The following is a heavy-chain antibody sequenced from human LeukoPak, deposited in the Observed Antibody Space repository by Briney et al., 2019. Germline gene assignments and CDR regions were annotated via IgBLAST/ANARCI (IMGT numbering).Heavy chain of an antibody. CDR2: IYYSGST. Sequence: PSETLSLTCTVSGGSISSYYWSWIRQPPGKGLEWIGYIYYSGSTNYNPSLKSRVTISVDTSKDQFSLKLSSVTAADTAVYYCARGPNYSGSFGYWGQGTLVTVSS. J-gene: IGHJ4*02. CDR1: GGSISSYY. CDR3: ARGPNYSGSFGY. D-gene: IGHD1-26*01. V-gene: IGHV4-59*12.